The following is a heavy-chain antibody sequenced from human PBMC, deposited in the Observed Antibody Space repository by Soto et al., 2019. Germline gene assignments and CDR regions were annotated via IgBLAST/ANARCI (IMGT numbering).Heavy chain of an antibody. V-gene: IGHV3-23*01. CDR3: AKDRYLDHGRRGYLFDN. CDR1: GFTFNIYA. CDR2: MSRYGALT. Sequence: EVQLLESGGDLIQPGGSLRLSCAASGFTFNIYAMAWVRQAPGKGLEWVSAMSRYGALTYYADSVEGRFTITSDNSKNTLYLQMNSLRAEDTALYYCAKDRYLDHGRRGYLFDNWGQGTLVTVSS. J-gene: IGHJ4*02. D-gene: IGHD3-22*01.